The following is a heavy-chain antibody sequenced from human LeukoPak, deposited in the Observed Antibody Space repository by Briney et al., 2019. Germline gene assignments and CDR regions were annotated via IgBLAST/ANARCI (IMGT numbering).Heavy chain of an antibody. D-gene: IGHD1-26*01. CDR1: GYSISSGYY. CDR3: ARVGATKYFDY. Sequence: SETLSLTCTVSGYSISSGYYWGWIRQPPGKGLEWIGSSYHSGSTYYNPSPKSRVTISVDTSKNQFSLKLSSVTAADTAVYYCARVGATKYFDYWGQGTLVTVSS. CDR2: SYHSGST. J-gene: IGHJ4*02. V-gene: IGHV4-38-2*02.